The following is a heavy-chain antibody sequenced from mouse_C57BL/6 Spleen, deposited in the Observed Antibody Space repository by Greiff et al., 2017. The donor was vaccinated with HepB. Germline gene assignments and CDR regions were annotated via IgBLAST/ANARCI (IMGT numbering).Heavy chain of an antibody. CDR3: ARSSITTVVESYYFDY. J-gene: IGHJ2*01. CDR2: IYPGDGDT. D-gene: IGHD1-1*01. Sequence: VQLQQSGPELVKPGASVKISCKASGYAFSSSWMNWVKQRPGKGLEWIGRIYPGDGDTNYNGKFKGKATLTADKSSSTAYMQLSSLTSEDSAVYFCARSSITTVVESYYFDYWGQGTTLTVSS. V-gene: IGHV1-82*01. CDR1: GYAFSSSW.